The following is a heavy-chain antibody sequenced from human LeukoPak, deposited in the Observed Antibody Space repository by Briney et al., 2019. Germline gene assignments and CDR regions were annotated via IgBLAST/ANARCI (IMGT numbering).Heavy chain of an antibody. J-gene: IGHJ4*02. CDR1: GYTLTELS. V-gene: IGHV1-24*01. D-gene: IGHD6-19*01. CDR2: FDPEDGET. CDR3: ATDLVQYSSCWAVPAG. Sequence: ASVKVSCKVSGYTLTELSMHWVRQAPGKGVEGMGGFDPEDGETIYAQKFQGRVTMTEDTSTDTAYMELSSLRSEDTAVYYWATDLVQYSSCWAVPAGWGQGTLVTVSS.